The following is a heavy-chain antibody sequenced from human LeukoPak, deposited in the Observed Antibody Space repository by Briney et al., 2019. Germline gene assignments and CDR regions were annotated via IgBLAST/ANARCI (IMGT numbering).Heavy chain of an antibody. V-gene: IGHV3-9*01. CDR2: ISWNSGSI. J-gene: IGHJ3*02. CDR1: GFTFDDYA. D-gene: IGHD2-15*01. CDR3: AKDTSYCSGGSCPLGDNAFDI. Sequence: GGSLRLSCAASGFTFDDYAMHWVRQAPGKGLEWVSGISWNSGSIGYADSVKGRFTISRDNAKNSLYLQMNSLRAEDTALYYCAKDTSYCSGGSCPLGDNAFDIWGQGTMVTVSS.